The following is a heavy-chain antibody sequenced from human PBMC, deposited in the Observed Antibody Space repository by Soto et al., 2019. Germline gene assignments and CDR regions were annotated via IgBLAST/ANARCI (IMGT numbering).Heavy chain of an antibody. CDR3: VRDKACVASGFFDP. J-gene: IGHJ5*02. Sequence: QVQLVESGGGLVKPGGSLRLSCAASGFTFSDYYMSWIRQAPGKGLEWLSHISDSGNTINYADSVKGRFNISTDNAKKYMYLHMSSLRAEDTAVCYCVRDKACVASGFFDPWGQGILVTVSS. CDR1: GFTFSDYY. CDR2: ISDSGNTI. V-gene: IGHV3-11*01. D-gene: IGHD3-22*01.